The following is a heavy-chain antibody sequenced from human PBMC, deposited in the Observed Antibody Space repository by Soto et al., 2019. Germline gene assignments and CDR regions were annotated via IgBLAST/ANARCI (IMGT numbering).Heavy chain of an antibody. CDR3: AKDIRVRGATWPFDP. V-gene: IGHV3-30*18. Sequence: QVQLVESGGGVVQPGRSLRLSCAASGFTFSSYGMHWVRQAPSKGLEWVAVISYDGSNKYYADSVKGRFTISRDNSKNTLYLQMNSLRAEDTAVYYCAKDIRVRGATWPFDPWGQGTLVTVSS. J-gene: IGHJ5*02. CDR2: ISYDGSNK. D-gene: IGHD3-10*01. CDR1: GFTFSSYG.